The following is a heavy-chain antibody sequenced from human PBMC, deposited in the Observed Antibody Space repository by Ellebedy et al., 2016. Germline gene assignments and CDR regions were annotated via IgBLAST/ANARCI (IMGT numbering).Heavy chain of an antibody. CDR2: ISGSTGNA. CDR3: AATRGFYGSGSYKSGGFLRRDDY. CDR1: GFTFSSYA. Sequence: GESLKISXAASGFTFSSYAMSWVRQAPGKGLEWVSTISGSTGNAYYADSVKGRFTISRDNSKYTLYLQMNSLRAEDTALYYCAATRGFYGSGSYKSGGFLRRDDYWGQGTLVTVSS. D-gene: IGHD3-10*01. V-gene: IGHV3-23*01. J-gene: IGHJ4*02.